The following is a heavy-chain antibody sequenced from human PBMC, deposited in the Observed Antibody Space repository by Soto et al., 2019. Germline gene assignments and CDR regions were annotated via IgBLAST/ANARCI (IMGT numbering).Heavy chain of an antibody. CDR2: IIPIFGTP. CDR1: GGIFSTYA. D-gene: IGHD3-10*01. Sequence: QVQLVQSGADVKKPGSSVKVSCKASGGIFSTYAISWLRQAPGQGLEWMGGIIPIFGTPNYAQRFQGRVTITADESTSTAYMELSRLRSEDTAVYYCARDRDDYGSGNYYNHIDFWGQGTLVTVSS. J-gene: IGHJ4*02. CDR3: ARDRDDYGSGNYYNHIDF. V-gene: IGHV1-69*01.